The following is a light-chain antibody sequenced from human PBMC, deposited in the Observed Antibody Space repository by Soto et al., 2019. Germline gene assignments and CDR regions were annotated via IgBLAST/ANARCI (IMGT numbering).Light chain of an antibody. V-gene: IGKV1-39*01. CDR3: QQSYSTPPDT. CDR1: QSISTY. Sequence: DIQMTQSPSSLSASVGDRVTLTCRASQSISTYLNWYQKKPGRAPKLLIHAASSLQSGVPSRFSGSGSGIYFTLTISSLQPEAFATYYCQQSYSTPPDTFGQGTMVEIK. J-gene: IGKJ2*01. CDR2: AAS.